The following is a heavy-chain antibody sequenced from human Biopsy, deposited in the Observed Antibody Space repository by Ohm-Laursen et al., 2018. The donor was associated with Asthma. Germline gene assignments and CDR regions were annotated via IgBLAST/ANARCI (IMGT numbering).Heavy chain of an antibody. CDR1: GGYLTGHY. Sequence: SDTLSLTCTVYGGYLTGHYWNWIRQPPGKGLEWIGEIDQSGYTNYNPSLKSRVTISAATSKNQFHLNLSYVTAADTAVYFCARAAITGIRGWFDPWGQGTQVTVSS. V-gene: IGHV4-34*01. D-gene: IGHD1-20*01. CDR2: IDQSGYT. J-gene: IGHJ5*02. CDR3: ARAAITGIRGWFDP.